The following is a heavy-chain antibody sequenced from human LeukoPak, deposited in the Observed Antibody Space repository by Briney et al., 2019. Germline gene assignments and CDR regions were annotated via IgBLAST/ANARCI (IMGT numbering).Heavy chain of an antibody. CDR1: GYSFSSYW. Sequence: GESLKISCEGSGYSFSSYWIGWVRQIPGKGLEWMGIIYPGDSDTRYSPSFQGQVTISADKSISTAYLQWSSLKASDTTMYYCAAASPYYFDYWGQGTLVTASS. CDR2: IYPGDSDT. CDR3: AAASPYYFDY. J-gene: IGHJ4*02. V-gene: IGHV5-51*01.